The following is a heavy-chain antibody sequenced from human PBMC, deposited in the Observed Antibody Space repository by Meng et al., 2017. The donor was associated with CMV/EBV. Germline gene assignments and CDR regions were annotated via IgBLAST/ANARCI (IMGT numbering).Heavy chain of an antibody. J-gene: IGHJ4*02. Sequence: SETLSLTCTISGDSITNSAYYWGWIRQPPGKGLEWIGNIYYSGTTYYTPSLKSRVTISIDTSVNHFSLRLSSVTAADTAVYYCARVGIYCSGTSCDMWEGDSWGQGTLVTVSS. CDR1: GDSITNSAYY. D-gene: IGHD2-2*01. CDR2: IYYSGTT. V-gene: IGHV4-39*02. CDR3: ARVGIYCSGTSCDMWEGDS.